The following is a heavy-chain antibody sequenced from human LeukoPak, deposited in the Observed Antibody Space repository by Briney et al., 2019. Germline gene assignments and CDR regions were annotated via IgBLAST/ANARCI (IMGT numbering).Heavy chain of an antibody. CDR2: ISYDGSNK. CDR3: ARDFQQQGPYVYYYYGMDV. CDR1: GFTFSSYA. V-gene: IGHV3-30-3*01. D-gene: IGHD6-13*01. J-gene: IGHJ6*02. Sequence: PGGSLRLSCAASGFTFSSYAMHWVRQAPGKGLEWVAVISYDGSNKYYADSVKGRFTISRDNSKNTLYLQMNSLRAEDTAVYYCARDFQQQGPYVYYYYGMDVWGQGTTVTVSS.